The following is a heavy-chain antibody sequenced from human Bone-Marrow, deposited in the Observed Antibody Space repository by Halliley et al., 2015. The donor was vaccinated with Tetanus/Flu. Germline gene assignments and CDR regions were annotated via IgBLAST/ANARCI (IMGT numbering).Heavy chain of an antibody. CDR3: PGRMAVANTGHYFDS. J-gene: IGHJ4*02. CDR1: GYTFTSYW. CDR2: IYPGGSNT. V-gene: IGHV5-51*03. Sequence: QLVQSGAEVKKPGESLKISCKGSGYTFTSYWIVWVRQMPGRGLEWMVIIYPGGSNTRYGPSFQGQVTISAEKSTSTAYIQWSSLGAPANAFDYCPGRMAVANTGHYFDSWGPGTLVTV. D-gene: IGHD6-19*01.